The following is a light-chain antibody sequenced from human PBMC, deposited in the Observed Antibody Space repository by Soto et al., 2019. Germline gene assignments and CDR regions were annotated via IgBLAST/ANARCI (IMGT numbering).Light chain of an antibody. CDR1: NSDIGTRNG. CDR3: SSYTSSSTWV. J-gene: IGLJ3*02. V-gene: IGLV1-40*01. CDR2: GNG. Sequence: QSVLTQPPSVSGAPGQRVTISCTGINSDIGTRNGVHWYQQLPGRAPKLLIYGNGNRPSGVPDRFSVSKSGNTASLTISGLQAEDEADYYCSSYTSSSTWVFGGGTKLTVL.